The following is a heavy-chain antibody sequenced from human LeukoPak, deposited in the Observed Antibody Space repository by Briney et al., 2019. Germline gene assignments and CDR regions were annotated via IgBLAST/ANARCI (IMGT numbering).Heavy chain of an antibody. Sequence: QTGGSLRLSCAASGFTFSSYAMSWVRQAPGKGLEWVSTISGSGGSTYHADSVKGRFTISRDNSKNTLLLQMNSLKAEDTAVYYCAKRYDFWSGCYDYWGQGTLVTVSS. CDR3: AKRYDFWSGCYDY. CDR2: ISGSGGST. V-gene: IGHV3-23*01. CDR1: GFTFSSYA. J-gene: IGHJ4*02. D-gene: IGHD3-3*01.